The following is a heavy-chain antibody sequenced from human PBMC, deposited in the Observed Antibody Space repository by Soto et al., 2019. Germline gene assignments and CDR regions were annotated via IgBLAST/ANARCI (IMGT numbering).Heavy chain of an antibody. CDR1: GGSFSSGGYY. Sequence: KPSETLSLTCFVSGGSFSSGGYYWSWIRQRPGKALEYIGYVYYNGNTFYNPSLKSRVIISVDTSQNQFSLKLTSVTAADTAVYYCARGHCNGGDCPNWFDPWGQGTQVTVSS. CDR3: ARGHCNGGDCPNWFDP. V-gene: IGHV4-31*02. CDR2: VYYNGNT. J-gene: IGHJ5*02. D-gene: IGHD2-21*02.